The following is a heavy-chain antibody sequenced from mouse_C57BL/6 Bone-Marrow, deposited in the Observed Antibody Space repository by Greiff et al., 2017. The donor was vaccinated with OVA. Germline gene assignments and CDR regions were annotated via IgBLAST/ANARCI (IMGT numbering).Heavy chain of an antibody. V-gene: IGHV5-4*03. D-gene: IGHD1-1*01. CDR2: ISDGGSYT. CDR1: GFTFSSYA. CDR3: ATTVVAHYYAMDY. J-gene: IGHJ4*01. Sequence: EVKVVESGGGLVKPGGSLKLSCAASGFTFSSYAMSWVRQTPEKRLEWVATISDGGSYTYYPDNVKGRFTISRDNAKNNLYLQMSHLKSEDTAMYYCATTVVAHYYAMDYWGQGTSVTVSS.